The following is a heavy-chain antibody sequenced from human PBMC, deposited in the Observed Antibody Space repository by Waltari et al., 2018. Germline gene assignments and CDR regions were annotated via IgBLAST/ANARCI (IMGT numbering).Heavy chain of an antibody. Sequence: QVQLQESGPGLVKPSQTLSLTCTVSGGSISSGSYYWSWIRQPAGQGLEWIGRIYTSGSTNYNPSLKSRVTISVDTSKNQFSLKLSSVTAADTAVYYCAREGYCSGGSCSSNWYFDLWGRGTLVTVSS. CDR3: AREGYCSGGSCSSNWYFDL. V-gene: IGHV4-61*02. J-gene: IGHJ2*01. D-gene: IGHD2-15*01. CDR2: IYTSGST. CDR1: GGSISSGSYY.